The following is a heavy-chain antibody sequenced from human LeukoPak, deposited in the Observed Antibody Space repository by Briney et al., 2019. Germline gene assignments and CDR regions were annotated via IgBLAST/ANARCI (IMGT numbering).Heavy chain of an antibody. CDR2: IYYSGST. D-gene: IGHD5-24*01. Sequence: SETLSVTGTVSCGYLRSHYWSWIRQHPGKRLGWVGYIYYSGSTKYNPSLKSRVTISVDTSKNQFSLKLSSVTAADTAVYYCARGARAGYNLEPFDYWGQGTLVTVSS. V-gene: IGHV4-59*08. CDR3: ARGARAGYNLEPFDY. J-gene: IGHJ4*02. CDR1: CGYLRSHY.